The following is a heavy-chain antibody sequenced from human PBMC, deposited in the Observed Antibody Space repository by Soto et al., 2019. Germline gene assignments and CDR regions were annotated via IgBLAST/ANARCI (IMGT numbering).Heavy chain of an antibody. CDR2: IIPNCGKT. J-gene: IGHJ6*02. Sequence: ASVKVSCKASGGTFSSYAISWVRQAPGQGLEWMGGIIPNCGKTGYAQKFQGRVTMTRNTSISTAYMELSSLRSEDTAVYYCARGQEGSWHYDFWSGYGSGRTYYYGMDVWGQGTTVTVSS. CDR1: GGTFSSYA. D-gene: IGHD3-3*01. V-gene: IGHV1-8*02. CDR3: ARGQEGSWHYDFWSGYGSGRTYYYGMDV.